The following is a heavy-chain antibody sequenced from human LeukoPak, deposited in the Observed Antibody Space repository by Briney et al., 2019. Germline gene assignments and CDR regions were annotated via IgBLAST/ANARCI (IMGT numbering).Heavy chain of an antibody. Sequence: ASVKVSCKASGYTLTGYYMHWVRQAPGHGLEWMGLINPTGGSTGYAQKFQGRVTMTRDMSTSTDYMELSSLRSEDTAIYYCARDNSVGDNAWWFDPWGQGTLVTVSS. CDR2: INPTGGST. J-gene: IGHJ5*02. CDR1: GYTLTGYY. V-gene: IGHV1-46*01. D-gene: IGHD1-26*01. CDR3: ARDNSVGDNAWWFDP.